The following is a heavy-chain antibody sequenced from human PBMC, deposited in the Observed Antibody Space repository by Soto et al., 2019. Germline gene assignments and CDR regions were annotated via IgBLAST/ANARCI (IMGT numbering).Heavy chain of an antibody. V-gene: IGHV1-18*01. CDR2: ISAYNGNT. D-gene: IGHD3-9*01. Sequence: ASVKVSCKASGYTFTRYGISWVRQAPGQGLEWMGWISAYNGNTNYAQKLQGRVTMTTDTSTSTAYMELRSLRSDDTAVYYCARDRAYYDILTGYFLRPHYFDYWGQGTLVTVSS. CDR1: GYTFTRYG. J-gene: IGHJ4*02. CDR3: ARDRAYYDILTGYFLRPHYFDY.